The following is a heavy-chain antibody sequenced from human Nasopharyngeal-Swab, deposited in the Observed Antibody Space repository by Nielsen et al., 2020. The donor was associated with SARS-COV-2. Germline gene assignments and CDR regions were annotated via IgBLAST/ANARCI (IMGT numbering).Heavy chain of an antibody. V-gene: IGHV3-23*01. D-gene: IGHD3-3*01. J-gene: IGHJ5*02. Sequence: VGHAAGKGLGWGSAISGSGGSTYYADSVKGRFTISRDNSKNTLYLQMNSLRAEDTAVYYCAKDETYYDFWSGYFRWFDPWGQGTLVTVSS. CDR3: AKDETYYDFWSGYFRWFDP. CDR2: ISGSGGST.